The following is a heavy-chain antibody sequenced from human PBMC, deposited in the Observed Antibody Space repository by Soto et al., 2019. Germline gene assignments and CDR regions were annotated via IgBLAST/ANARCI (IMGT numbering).Heavy chain of an antibody. V-gene: IGHV3-30-3*01. D-gene: IGHD3-10*01. CDR3: ARSSMARYYFDY. Sequence: GGSLRLSCAASGFTFSSYAMHWVRQAPGKGLEWVAVISYDGSNKYYADSVKGRFTISRDNSKNTLYLQMNSLRAEDTAVYYCARSSMARYYFDYWGQGTLVTVSS. CDR1: GFTFSSYA. CDR2: ISYDGSNK. J-gene: IGHJ4*02.